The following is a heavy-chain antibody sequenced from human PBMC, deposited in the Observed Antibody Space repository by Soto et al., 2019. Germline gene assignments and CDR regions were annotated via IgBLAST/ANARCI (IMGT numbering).Heavy chain of an antibody. CDR3: AKDPPTTGTTFDY. V-gene: IGHV3-23*01. J-gene: IGHJ4*02. D-gene: IGHD1-1*01. Sequence: GSLRVSCTASGFTFSSFAMSWVRQAPGKGLEWVSTINKSGGSTYYADSVKGRFTISRDNSKNMLFLQINGLRAEDTAVYYCAKDPPTTGTTFDYWGRGTLVTVSS. CDR2: INKSGGST. CDR1: GFTFSSFA.